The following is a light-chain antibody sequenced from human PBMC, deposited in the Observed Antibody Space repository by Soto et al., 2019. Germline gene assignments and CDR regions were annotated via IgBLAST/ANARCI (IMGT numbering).Light chain of an antibody. Sequence: DIQMTQSPSSLSASVGDRVTITCRASQSISSYLNWYQEKPGKAPKLLIYAASSLQGGVPSRVSGGGSGTDFTLAISSLQPEDFATYYCQQTYDTPYTFGQGTKLQIK. CDR3: QQTYDTPYT. CDR2: AAS. V-gene: IGKV1-39*01. CDR1: QSISSY. J-gene: IGKJ2*01.